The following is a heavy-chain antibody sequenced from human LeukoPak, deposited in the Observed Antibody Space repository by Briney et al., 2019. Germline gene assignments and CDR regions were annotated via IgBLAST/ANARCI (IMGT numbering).Heavy chain of an antibody. CDR3: ASAYCGGDCMPYWYFDL. CDR1: GGSISSGDYY. D-gene: IGHD2-21*02. V-gene: IGHV4-30-4*01. CDR2: IYYIGNT. J-gene: IGHJ2*01. Sequence: SETLSLTCTVSGGSISSGDYYWSWIRQPPGKGLEWIGYIYYIGNTFYNPSLKSRVTISVDTSKNQFSLKLSSVTAADTAVYYCASAYCGGDCMPYWYFDLWGRGTLVTVSS.